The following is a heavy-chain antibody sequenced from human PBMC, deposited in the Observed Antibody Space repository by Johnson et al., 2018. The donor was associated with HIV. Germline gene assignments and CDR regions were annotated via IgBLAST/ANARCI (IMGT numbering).Heavy chain of an antibody. D-gene: IGHD1-26*01. Sequence: VQLVESGGGLVPPGGSLRLSCAASGFQVSTNYMSWVRQAPGKGLEWVSVIYAAGTTYYADSVMGRFTISRDNSNNTVYLQMNSLRAEDTAVSFCARDPLVGTVTVGAFDIWGQGTMVTVCS. CDR2: IYAAGTT. CDR3: ARDPLVGTVTVGAFDI. V-gene: IGHV3-66*01. J-gene: IGHJ3*02. CDR1: GFQVSTNY.